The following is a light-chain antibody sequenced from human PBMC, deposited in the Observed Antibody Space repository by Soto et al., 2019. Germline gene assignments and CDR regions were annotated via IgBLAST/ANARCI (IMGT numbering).Light chain of an antibody. J-gene: IGLJ1*01. CDR3: SSFAGSNNFPYV. CDR2: EIN. Sequence: QSALTQPPSASGSPGQSVTISCTGTSSDVGAYDYVSWYQQHPGKAPKLMIYEINKRPSGVPDLFSGSKSGNTASLTVSRLQAEDDADYYFSSFAGSNNFPYVFGTGTKLTVL. CDR1: SSDVGAYDY. V-gene: IGLV2-8*01.